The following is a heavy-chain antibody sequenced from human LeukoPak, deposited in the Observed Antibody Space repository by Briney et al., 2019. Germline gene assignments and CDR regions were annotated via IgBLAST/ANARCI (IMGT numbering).Heavy chain of an antibody. CDR3: ARDRRRYSGSYYLGY. D-gene: IGHD1-26*01. V-gene: IGHV3-48*04. CDR2: ISSSSSTI. J-gene: IGHJ4*02. Sequence: GGSLRLSCAASGFTFSSYSMNWVRQAPGKGPEWVSYISSSSSTIYYADSVKGRFTISRDNAKNSLYLQMNSLRAEDTAVYYCARDRRRYSGSYYLGYWGQGTLVTVSS. CDR1: GFTFSSYS.